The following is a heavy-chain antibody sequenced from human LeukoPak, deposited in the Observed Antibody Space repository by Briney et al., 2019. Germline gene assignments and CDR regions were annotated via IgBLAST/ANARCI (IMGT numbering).Heavy chain of an antibody. CDR3: ARDRGSDGSDQLDP. CDR2: ICSSGST. D-gene: IGHD3-10*01. CDR1: GGSISSYC. V-gene: IGHV4-4*07. Sequence: SETLSLTCTVSGGSISSYCWIWIRQPAGKGLEWIGRICSSGSTIYNPSLKRRFTMSLDMSHNQFSLTLSSVTAADTAVYYCARDRGSDGSDQLDPWGQGTLVTVSS. J-gene: IGHJ5*02.